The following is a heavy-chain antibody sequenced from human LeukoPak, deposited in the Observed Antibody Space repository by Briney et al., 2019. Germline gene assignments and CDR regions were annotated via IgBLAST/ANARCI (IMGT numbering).Heavy chain of an antibody. J-gene: IGHJ4*02. CDR2: ISFDGGNP. D-gene: IGHD2-15*01. CDR3: ARCYGGSCYMDC. Sequence: GRSLRLPCAASGFTFSSFGMHWVRQAPGKGLEWVALISFDGGNPYYADSVRGRFTISRDNSKDTLYLQMNSLRAEDTAVYYCARCYGGSCYMDCWGQGTLVTVSS. CDR1: GFTFSSFG. V-gene: IGHV3-33*01.